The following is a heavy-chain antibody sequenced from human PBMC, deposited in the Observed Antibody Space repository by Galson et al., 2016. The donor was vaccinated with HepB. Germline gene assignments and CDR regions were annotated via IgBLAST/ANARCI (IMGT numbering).Heavy chain of an antibody. D-gene: IGHD1-20*01. J-gene: IGHJ4*02. Sequence: SLRLSCAASGFTFSSYGMHWVRQAPGKGLEWVAVIWFDGSNKNYVDSVRGRFTISRDNSKNTLYPEMNSLRAEDTAVYYCARDNWDDAGCSVDHWGQGTLVTVAS. V-gene: IGHV3-33*01. CDR1: GFTFSSYG. CDR2: IWFDGSNK. CDR3: ARDNWDDAGCSVDH.